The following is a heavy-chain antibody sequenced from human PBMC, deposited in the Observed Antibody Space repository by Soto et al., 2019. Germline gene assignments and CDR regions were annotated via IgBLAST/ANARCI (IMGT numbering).Heavy chain of an antibody. D-gene: IGHD2-2*01. Sequence: ASVKVSCKASGYTFTSYDINWVRQATGQGLEWMGWMNPNSGNTGYAQKFQGRVTMTRNTSISTAYMELSSLRSEDTAVYYCARDQGWEILVVPAAMMDYYGMDVWGQGTTVTVSS. CDR2: MNPNSGNT. CDR3: ARDQGWEILVVPAAMMDYYGMDV. V-gene: IGHV1-8*01. CDR1: GYTFTSYD. J-gene: IGHJ6*02.